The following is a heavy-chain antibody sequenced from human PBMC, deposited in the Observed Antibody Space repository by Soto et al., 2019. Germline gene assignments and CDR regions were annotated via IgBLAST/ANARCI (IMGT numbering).Heavy chain of an antibody. CDR3: AKEGLVLMVYWDYYYGMDV. CDR1: GYTFSNYA. V-gene: IGHV3-23*01. J-gene: IGHJ6*02. D-gene: IGHD2-8*01. Sequence: GGSLRLSCAASGYTFSNYAMSWVRQAPGKGLEWVSSISGSGGSTYYADSVKGRFTISRDNSKNTLYLQMNSLRAEDTAVYYCAKEGLVLMVYWDYYYGMDVWGQGTTVTVSS. CDR2: ISGSGGST.